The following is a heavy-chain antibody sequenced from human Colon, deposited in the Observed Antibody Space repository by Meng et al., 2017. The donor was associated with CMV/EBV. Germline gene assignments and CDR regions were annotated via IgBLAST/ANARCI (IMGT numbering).Heavy chain of an antibody. CDR2: INPNSGGT. CDR3: ARGKNYYDSSGYRKGLDY. V-gene: IGHV1-2*02. CDR1: GNPFTENH. J-gene: IGHJ4*02. Sequence: SGGWVKDPGTSVKVHCKASGNPFTENHMHWVRQAPGQGLEWMGWINPNSGGTNYAQKFQGRVTMTRDTSISTAYMELSRLRSDDTAVYYCARGKNYYDSSGYRKGLDYWGQGTLVTVSS. D-gene: IGHD3-22*01.